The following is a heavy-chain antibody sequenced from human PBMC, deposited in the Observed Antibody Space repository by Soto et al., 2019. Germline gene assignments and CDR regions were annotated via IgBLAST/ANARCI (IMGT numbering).Heavy chain of an antibody. V-gene: IGHV1-69*02. Sequence: QVQLVQSGAEVKKPGSSVKVSCKASGGTFSSYTISWVRQAPGQGLEWMGRIIPILGIANYAQKFQGRVTITADKSTSTAYMELSSLRSEDAAVYYCARVGGYNWFDPWGQGTLVTVSS. J-gene: IGHJ5*02. D-gene: IGHD3-16*01. CDR3: ARVGGYNWFDP. CDR2: IIPILGIA. CDR1: GGTFSSYT.